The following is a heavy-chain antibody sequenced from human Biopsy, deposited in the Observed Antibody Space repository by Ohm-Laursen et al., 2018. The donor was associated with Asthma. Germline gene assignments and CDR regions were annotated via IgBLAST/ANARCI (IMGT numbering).Heavy chain of an antibody. V-gene: IGHV1-2*06. J-gene: IGHJ5*02. CDR2: INPNSGGT. D-gene: IGHD7-27*01. Sequence: ASVKVSCKTSGYTFIGYPIHWVRQAPGQGLEWMGRINPNSGGTNYAQKFQGRVTMTSDTSISTAYMELSRLRSDDTALYYCARGQISPGDRWFDPWGQGTLVTVSS. CDR1: GYTFIGYP. CDR3: ARGQISPGDRWFDP.